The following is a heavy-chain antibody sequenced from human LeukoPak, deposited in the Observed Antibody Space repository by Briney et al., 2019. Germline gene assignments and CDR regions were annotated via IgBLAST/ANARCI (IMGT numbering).Heavy chain of an antibody. V-gene: IGHV4-34*01. J-gene: IGHJ3*02. CDR2: INHSGST. CDR3: ARPYYYGSGSYAEDAFHI. CDR1: GGSFSGYY. D-gene: IGHD3-10*01. Sequence: SETLSLTCAVYGGSFSGYYWSWIRQPPGKGLEWIGEINHSGSTNYNPSLKSRVTISVDTSKNQFSLKLSSVTAADTAVYYCARPYYYGSGSYAEDAFHIWGQGTMVTVSS.